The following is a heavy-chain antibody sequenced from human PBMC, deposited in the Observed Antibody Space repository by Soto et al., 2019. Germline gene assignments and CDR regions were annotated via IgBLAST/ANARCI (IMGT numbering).Heavy chain of an antibody. V-gene: IGHV1-18*01. J-gene: IGHJ4*02. CDR1: GYTFTSYG. D-gene: IGHD3-10*01. CDR3: ARVWFGELSEYYFDY. Sequence: QVQLVQSGAEVKKPGASVKVSGKASGYTFTSYGISWVRQAPGQGLEWMGWISAYNGNTNYAQKLQGRVTMTTDTSTSTAYMELRSLRSDDTAVYYCARVWFGELSEYYFDYWGQGTLVTVSS. CDR2: ISAYNGNT.